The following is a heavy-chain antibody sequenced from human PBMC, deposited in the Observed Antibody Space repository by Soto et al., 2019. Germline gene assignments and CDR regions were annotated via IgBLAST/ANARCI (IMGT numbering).Heavy chain of an antibody. CDR1: DDSINSDKYY. V-gene: IGHV4-61*01. CDR3: AREGPNDAFDI. J-gene: IGHJ3*02. CDR2: IYYRGNA. Sequence: SETLSLTCSVSDDSINSDKYYWGWIRQPPGKGLEWIGYIYYRGNANYNPSLKSRVTISVDTSKNQFSLKLSSVTAADTAVYYCAREGPNDAFDIWGQGTMVTVSS.